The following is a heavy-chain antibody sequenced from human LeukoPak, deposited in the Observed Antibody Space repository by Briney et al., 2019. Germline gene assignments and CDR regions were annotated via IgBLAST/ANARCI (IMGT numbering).Heavy chain of an antibody. CDR1: GGTFSSYA. J-gene: IGHJ4*02. CDR2: IIPILGIA. D-gene: IGHD3-10*01. CDR3: ARSYGDLYYFDY. V-gene: IGHV1-69*04. Sequence: SVKVSCKASGGTFSSYAISWVRQAPGQGLEWMGRIIPILGIANYAQKFQGRVTITADKSTSTAYMELSSLRSEDTAVYYCARSYGDLYYFDYWGQGTLVTVSS.